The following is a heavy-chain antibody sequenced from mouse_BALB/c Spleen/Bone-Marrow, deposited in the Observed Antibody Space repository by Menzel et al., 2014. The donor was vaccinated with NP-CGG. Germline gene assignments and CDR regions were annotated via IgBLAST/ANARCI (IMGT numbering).Heavy chain of an antibody. V-gene: IGHV1-80*01. CDR1: GYAFSSYW. Sequence: VQRVESGAELVRPGSSVKISCKASGYAFSSYWMNWVKQRPGQGLEWIGQIYPGDGDTNYNGKFKGKATLTADKSSSTAYMQLSSLTSEDSAVYFCARCDGYSYYFDYWGQGTTLTVSS. CDR3: ARCDGYSYYFDY. D-gene: IGHD2-3*01. CDR2: IYPGDGDT. J-gene: IGHJ2*01.